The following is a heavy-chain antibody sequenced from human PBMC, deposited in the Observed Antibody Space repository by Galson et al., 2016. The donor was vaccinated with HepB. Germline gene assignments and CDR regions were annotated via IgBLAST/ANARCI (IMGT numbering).Heavy chain of an antibody. Sequence: SLRLSCAASGFTVSSNYMSWVRQAPGKGLEWVSVVYSSGNTYYAGSVKGRFTISRDNSKNTLYRQMNSLRAEDTAVYYCARGTGGKYYYGMDVWGQGTTVTVPS. V-gene: IGHV3-53*01. J-gene: IGHJ6*02. D-gene: IGHD2-8*02. CDR3: ARGTGGKYYYGMDV. CDR2: VYSSGNT. CDR1: GFTVSSNY.